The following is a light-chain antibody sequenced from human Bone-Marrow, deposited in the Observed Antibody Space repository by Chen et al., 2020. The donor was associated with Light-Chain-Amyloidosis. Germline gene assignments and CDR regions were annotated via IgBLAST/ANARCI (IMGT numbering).Light chain of an antibody. CDR1: NIGSTS. Sequence: SYVLTQPSSVSVAPGQTATIACGGNNIGSTSVHWYQQTPGQAPLLVVYDDSDRPSGIPERVAGSNSGTTDTLTISRVEAGDEADYYCQVWDRSSDRPVFGGGTKLTVL. J-gene: IGLJ3*02. CDR3: QVWDRSSDRPV. CDR2: DDS. V-gene: IGLV3-21*02.